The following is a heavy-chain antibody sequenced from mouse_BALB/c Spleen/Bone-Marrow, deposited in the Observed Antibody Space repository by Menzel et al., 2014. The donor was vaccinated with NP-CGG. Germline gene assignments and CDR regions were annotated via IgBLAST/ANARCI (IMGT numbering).Heavy chain of an antibody. D-gene: IGHD2-4*01. CDR2: INVNGDTT. J-gene: IGHJ3*01. Sequence: DVQLVESGGGLVQPGGSLKLSCAASGFTFSNYGMSWVRQTPDKRLEMIATINVNGDTTYHPDSVKGRFTISRDNVKNTLYRQMSSLKSEDTAMYYCARGYDYSSWFAYWGQGTLVTVSA. CDR1: GFTFSNYG. CDR3: ARGYDYSSWFAY. V-gene: IGHV5-6-3*01.